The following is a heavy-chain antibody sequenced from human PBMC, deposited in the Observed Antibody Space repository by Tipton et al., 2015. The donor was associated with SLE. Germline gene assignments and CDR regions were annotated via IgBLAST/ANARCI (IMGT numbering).Heavy chain of an antibody. CDR1: GGSISGYY. Sequence: TLSLTCTVSGGSISGYYWSWIRQPPGKGLDWIGYIYMYSSVSCNYNPSLKSRVTISLDTSKNQFSLILNSVTAADTAVYYCARQSMAARPDFDFWGQGTLVTVSS. CDR3: ARQSMAARPDFDF. CDR2: IYMYSSVSC. V-gene: IGHV4-59*01. J-gene: IGHJ4*02. D-gene: IGHD6-6*01.